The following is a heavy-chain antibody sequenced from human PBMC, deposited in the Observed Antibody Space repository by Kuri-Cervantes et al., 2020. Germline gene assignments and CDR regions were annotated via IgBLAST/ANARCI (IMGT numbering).Heavy chain of an antibody. CDR2: IYTSGST. Sequence: SETLSLTCTVSGGSISSYYWSWIRQPAGKGLEWIGRIYTSGSTNYNPSLKSRVTISVDKSKNQFSLKLSSVTAADTAIYYCASGGGALGDYWGQGNLVTVSS. J-gene: IGHJ4*02. CDR3: ASGGGALGDY. V-gene: IGHV4-4*07. CDR1: GGSISSYY. D-gene: IGHD3-16*01.